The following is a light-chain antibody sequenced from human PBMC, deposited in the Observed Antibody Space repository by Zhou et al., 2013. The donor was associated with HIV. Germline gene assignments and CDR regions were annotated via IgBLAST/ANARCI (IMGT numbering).Light chain of an antibody. CDR3: QQYNSYSWT. CDR1: QNVGYW. Sequence: DIQMTQSPSTLSASVGDTVTITCRASQNVGYWLAWYQQKPGQVPKLLIYLASSLHPGVPSRFSGSGSGTEFTLTISSLQPDDFATYYCQQYNSYSWTFGQGTKVEIK. CDR2: LAS. V-gene: IGKV1-5*03. J-gene: IGKJ1*01.